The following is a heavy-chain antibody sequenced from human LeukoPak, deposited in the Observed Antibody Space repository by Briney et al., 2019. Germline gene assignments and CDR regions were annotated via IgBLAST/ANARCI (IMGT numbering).Heavy chain of an antibody. J-gene: IGHJ6*03. CDR1: GYSITSGYY. V-gene: IGHV4-38-2*01. CDR3: VRSPYYYYHMDV. CDR2: IYHSGSN. Sequence: SETLSLTCAVSGYSITSGYYWGWIRQPPGKGLEWIGTIYHSGSNYYNPSLKSRVILSVDTSKNQFSLKLSSVTAADTAVYYCVRSPYYYYHMDVWGKGTSVTVSS.